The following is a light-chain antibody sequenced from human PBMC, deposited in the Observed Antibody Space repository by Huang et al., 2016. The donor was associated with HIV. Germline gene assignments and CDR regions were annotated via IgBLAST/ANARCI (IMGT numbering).Light chain of an antibody. V-gene: IGKV3-20*01. J-gene: IGKJ2*01. CDR2: AAS. CDR1: QSVSSSY. Sequence: IVLTQSPGTLSLSPGERATLSCRASQSVSSSYLAWYQQKPGQPPRLLIYAASSRATGIPDRVSGSGSGTDFTLTSSRLEPEDFAVYFCQHYGTSLYTFGQGTKLEIK. CDR3: QHYGTSLYT.